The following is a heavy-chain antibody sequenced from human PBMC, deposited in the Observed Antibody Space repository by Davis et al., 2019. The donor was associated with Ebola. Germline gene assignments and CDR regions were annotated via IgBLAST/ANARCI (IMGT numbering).Heavy chain of an antibody. CDR2: ISGSGGFT. J-gene: IGHJ4*02. Sequence: PGGSLRLSCAASGFIFRTYTMSWVRQAPGKGLEWVSGISGSGGFTYYTDSVKGRFTVSRDNSKNTLYLQMNSLRAEETAVYYCAKDPYCISSSCPRDCWGQGTLVTVSS. V-gene: IGHV3-23*01. CDR3: AKDPYCISSSCPRDC. CDR1: GFIFRTYT. D-gene: IGHD2-2*01.